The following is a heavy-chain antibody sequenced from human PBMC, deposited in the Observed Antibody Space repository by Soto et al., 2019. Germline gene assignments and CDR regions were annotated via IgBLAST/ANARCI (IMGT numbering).Heavy chain of an antibody. D-gene: IGHD2-8*02. CDR1: GLTVSSNY. J-gene: IGHJ4*02. Sequence: EVQLVESGGGLVQPGGSLRLSCAASGLTVSSNYMTWVRQAPGKGLEWVSVIYSGGSTYYADSVKGRFTISRDNSKNTLYLQMNSLRAEDTAVYYCARRRGDCTGGDCYTRNYYFDYWGQGTLVTVSS. CDR3: ARRRGDCTGGDCYTRNYYFDY. V-gene: IGHV3-66*04. CDR2: IYSGGST.